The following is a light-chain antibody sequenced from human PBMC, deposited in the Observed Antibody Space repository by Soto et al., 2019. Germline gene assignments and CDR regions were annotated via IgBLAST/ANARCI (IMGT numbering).Light chain of an antibody. CDR2: EVN. Sequence: QSALTQPASVSGSPGQSTTISCTGTSSDVGGYNYVSWYQQHPGKATKLMIYEVNFRPSGVSNRFSGSKSANTASLTISGLQAEDEADYYCSSYTTINTLIFGGGTQLTV. V-gene: IGLV2-14*01. CDR3: SSYTTINTLI. J-gene: IGLJ2*01. CDR1: SSDVGGYNY.